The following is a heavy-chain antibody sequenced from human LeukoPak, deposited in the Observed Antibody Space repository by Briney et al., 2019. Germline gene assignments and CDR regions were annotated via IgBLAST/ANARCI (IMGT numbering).Heavy chain of an antibody. CDR2: ISYDGSNK. CDR1: GFTFSSYA. Sequence: PGGSLRLSCVASGFTFSSYAMHWVRQAPGKGLEWVAVISYDGSNKYYADSVKGRFTISRDNSKNTLYLQMNSLRVEDTAVYYCARVRQQVGNYYYYYMDVWGKGTTVTISS. CDR3: ARVRQQVGNYYYYYMDV. J-gene: IGHJ6*03. D-gene: IGHD6-13*01. V-gene: IGHV3-30*04.